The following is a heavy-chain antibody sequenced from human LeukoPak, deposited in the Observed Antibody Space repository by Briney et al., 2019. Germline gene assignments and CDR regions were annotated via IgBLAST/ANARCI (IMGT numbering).Heavy chain of an antibody. J-gene: IGHJ4*02. V-gene: IGHV4-59*01. D-gene: IGHD2-8*01. Sequence: SETLSLTCTVSGGSISSYYWSWIRQPPGKGLEWIGYIYYSGSTNYNPSLESRVTISVDTSKNQFSLKLSSVTAADTAVYYCARGTSLGYWGQGTLVTVSS. CDR2: IYYSGST. CDR1: GGSISSYY. CDR3: ARGTSLGY.